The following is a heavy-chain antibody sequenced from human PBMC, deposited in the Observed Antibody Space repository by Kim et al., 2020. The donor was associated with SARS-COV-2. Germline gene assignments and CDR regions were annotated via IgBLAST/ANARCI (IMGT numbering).Heavy chain of an antibody. D-gene: IGHD2-21*01. V-gene: IGHV3-21*01. J-gene: IGHJ4*02. CDR3: ARDWGGNLPGCFDY. Sequence: ADSVKGRFTISRDNAKNSLYLQMNSLRAEDTAVYYCARDWGGNLPGCFDYWVQGTLVTVSS.